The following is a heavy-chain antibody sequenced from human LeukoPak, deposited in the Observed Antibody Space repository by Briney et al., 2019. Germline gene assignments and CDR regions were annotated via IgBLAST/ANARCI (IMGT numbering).Heavy chain of an antibody. CDR3: AKALGELSFIVDC. CDR1: GFTFSSYA. Sequence: GGSLRFSCAASGFTFSSYATSWVRQAPGKGLEWVSSISGSGISTYYADSVKGRFTVSRDNSKNTLYLQVNILRAEDTAVYYCAKALGELSFIVDCWGQGTLVTVSS. J-gene: IGHJ4*02. D-gene: IGHD3-16*02. CDR2: ISGSGIST. V-gene: IGHV3-23*01.